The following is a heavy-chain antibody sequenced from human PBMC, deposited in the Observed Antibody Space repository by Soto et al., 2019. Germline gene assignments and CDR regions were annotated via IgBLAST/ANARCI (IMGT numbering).Heavy chain of an antibody. D-gene: IGHD3-9*01. CDR3: VFYDVLTGYDH. J-gene: IGHJ5*02. CDR2: ISGDGTGT. V-gene: IGHV3-23*01. Sequence: EVQLLESGGGLVQPEGSLRLSCAGSGFIFRNYGMSWVRQAPGKGLEWVSAISGDGTGTYYADSVKGRFAISRDNSRNTLYLQMSSLRAEDTALYYCVFYDVLTGYDHWGQGTLVTVSS. CDR1: GFIFRNYG.